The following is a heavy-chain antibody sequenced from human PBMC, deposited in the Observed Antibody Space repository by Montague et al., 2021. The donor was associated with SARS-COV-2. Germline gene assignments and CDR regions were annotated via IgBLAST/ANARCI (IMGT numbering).Heavy chain of an antibody. V-gene: IGHV4-59*08. J-gene: IGHJ6*02. CDR3: ARVSSTALRGVIKTSGYYALDV. CDR1: GGSIRNYF. D-gene: IGHD3-10*01. Sequence: SETLSLTCSVSGGSIRNYFWSWIRQPPGKGLEWIGYVHDSGSTIYNPSLSSRVTIPVDTPKNQFSLKMTSVTAADTAVYYCARVSSTALRGVIKTSGYYALDVWGHGTTVRVSS. CDR2: VHDSGST.